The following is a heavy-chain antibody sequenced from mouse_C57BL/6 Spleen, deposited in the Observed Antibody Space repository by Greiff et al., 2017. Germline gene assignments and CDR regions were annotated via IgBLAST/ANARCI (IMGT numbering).Heavy chain of an antibody. CDR3: AGEGDFVGNCAWFAC. D-gene: IGHD2-1*01. Sequence: VQLQQSGAELARPGASVKMSCKASGYTFTSYRMYWVKQRPGQGLEWIGYINPSGGYTKYHHKVKDKATLTADKSSSTAYMQLSSLTSDDSAVYYCAGEGDFVGNCAWFACWGQGTLVTVSA. V-gene: IGHV1-4*01. CDR2: INPSGGYT. CDR1: GYTFTSYR. J-gene: IGHJ3*01.